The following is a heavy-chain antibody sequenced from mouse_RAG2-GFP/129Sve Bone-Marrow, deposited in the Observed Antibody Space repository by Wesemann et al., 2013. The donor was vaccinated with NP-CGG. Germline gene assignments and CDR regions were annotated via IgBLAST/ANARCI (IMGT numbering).Heavy chain of an antibody. J-gene: IGHJ2*01. CDR3: AREEDGYYEDY. CDR1: GYTFTTYG. Sequence: KKPGETVKISCKASGYTFTTYGMSWVKQAPGKGLKWMGWINTYSGVPTYADDFKGRFAFSLETSASTAYLQINNLKNEDTATYFCAREEDGYYEDYWGQGTTLTVSS. CDR2: INTYSGVP. D-gene: IGHD2-3*01. V-gene: IGHV9-3*01.